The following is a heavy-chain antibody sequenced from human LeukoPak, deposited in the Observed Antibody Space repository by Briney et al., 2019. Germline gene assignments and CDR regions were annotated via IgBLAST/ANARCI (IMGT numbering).Heavy chain of an antibody. Sequence: SETLSLTCTVSGGSISSSSYYWGWIRQPPGKGLEWIVSIYYSGSTYYNPSLKSRVTISVDTSKNQFSLKLSSVTAADTAVYYCARDNFWSGYYDLLDVWGKGTTVTVSS. CDR3: ARDNFWSGYYDLLDV. D-gene: IGHD3-3*01. V-gene: IGHV4-39*07. J-gene: IGHJ6*04. CDR2: IYYSGST. CDR1: GGSISSSSYY.